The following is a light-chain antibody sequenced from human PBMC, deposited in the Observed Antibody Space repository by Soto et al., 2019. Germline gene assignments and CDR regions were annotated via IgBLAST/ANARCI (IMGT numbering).Light chain of an antibody. J-gene: IGKJ1*01. V-gene: IGKV1-5*01. CDR2: DAS. Sequence: DIKMTQSPSTLSASVGDRVTITCRASQSISGWLAWYQQKPGEAPKLLIYDASALPRGVPSRFSGSGSGTKFTLTIASLQPDDFATYYCQQYETFSGTFGPGTKVDIK. CDR1: QSISGW. CDR3: QQYETFSGT.